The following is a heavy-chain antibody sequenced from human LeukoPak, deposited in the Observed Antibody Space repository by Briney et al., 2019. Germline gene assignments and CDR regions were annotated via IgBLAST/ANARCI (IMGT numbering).Heavy chain of an antibody. CDR3: AREKLGPGAFDI. J-gene: IGHJ3*02. CDR1: GYTFTDYY. Sequence: ASVKVSCKASGYTFTDYYIHWVRQAPGQGLEWVGWVNPNNGGTTYSQKFQGRVTMTRDTSISTAYMELSRLRSDDTTVYYCAREKLGPGAFDIWGQGTTVTVSS. CDR2: VNPNNGGT. V-gene: IGHV1-2*02. D-gene: IGHD7-27*01.